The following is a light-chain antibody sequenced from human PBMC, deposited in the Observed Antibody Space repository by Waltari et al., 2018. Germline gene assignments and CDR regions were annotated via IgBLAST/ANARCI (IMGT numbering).Light chain of an antibody. Sequence: SYELTQPPSVSVSPGQTASITCSGDALPNQYAYWYQQKPGQAPVVVIYKDSERPSGIPERFSGSTSGTTVTLAISGVQAEDEADYYCQSTDSSGTSVVFGGGTKLTVL. J-gene: IGLJ2*01. CDR1: ALPNQY. V-gene: IGLV3-25*03. CDR3: QSTDSSGTSVV. CDR2: KDS.